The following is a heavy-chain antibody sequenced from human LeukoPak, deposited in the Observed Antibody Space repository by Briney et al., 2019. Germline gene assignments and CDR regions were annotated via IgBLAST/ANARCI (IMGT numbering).Heavy chain of an antibody. J-gene: IGHJ4*02. D-gene: IGHD5-18*01. CDR2: IYSDNT. CDR1: GFTFSSNS. Sequence: PGGSLRLSCTVSGFTFSSNSMSWVRQAPGKGLEWVSFIYSDNTHYSDSVKGRFTISIDNSKNTLYLQMNSLRADDTAVYYCARSPYIHLWVYNFDYWGQGTLVTVSS. V-gene: IGHV3-53*01. CDR3: ARSPYIHLWVYNFDY.